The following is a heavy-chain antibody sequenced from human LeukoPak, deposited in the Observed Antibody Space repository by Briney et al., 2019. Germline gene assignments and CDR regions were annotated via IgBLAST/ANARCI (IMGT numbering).Heavy chain of an antibody. CDR1: GYTFTSYG. D-gene: IGHD3-22*01. V-gene: IGHV1-18*01. CDR3: ARDRLYYDSSGYYTPKQKNYYMDV. J-gene: IGHJ6*03. Sequence: ASVKVSCKASGYTFTSYGISWVRQAPGQGLEWMGWISAYNGKTNYAQKLQGRVTMTTDTSTSTAYMELRSLRSDDTAVYYCARDRLYYDSSGYYTPKQKNYYMDVWGKGTTVTVSS. CDR2: ISAYNGKT.